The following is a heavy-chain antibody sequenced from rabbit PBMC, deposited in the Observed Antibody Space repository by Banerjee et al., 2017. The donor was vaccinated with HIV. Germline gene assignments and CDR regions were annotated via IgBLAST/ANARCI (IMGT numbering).Heavy chain of an antibody. CDR2: IGAGSSGTT. D-gene: IGHD1-1*01. CDR3: AKTPINSYMYGIDL. J-gene: IGHJ6*01. Sequence: QEQLEESGGGLVTLGGSLKLSCKASGIDFSSYGISWVRQAPGKGLEWIACIGAGSSGTTYYASWAKGRFTISKTSSTTVTLQMTSLTAADTATYFCAKTPINSYMYGIDLWGQGTLVTVS. CDR1: GIDFSSYG. V-gene: IGHV1S45*01.